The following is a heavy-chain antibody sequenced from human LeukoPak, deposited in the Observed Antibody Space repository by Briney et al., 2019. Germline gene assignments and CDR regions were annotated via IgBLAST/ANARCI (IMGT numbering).Heavy chain of an antibody. J-gene: IGHJ4*02. V-gene: IGHV1-24*01. CDR1: GYXLTELS. CDR3: ATASRLWFGESRFDY. Sequence: ASVKVSCKVSGYXLTELSMHWVRQAPGKGLEWMGGFDPEDGETIYAQKFQGRVTMTEDTSTDTAYMELSSLRSEDTAVYYCATASRLWFGESRFDYWGQGTLVTVSS. D-gene: IGHD3-10*01. CDR2: FDPEDGET.